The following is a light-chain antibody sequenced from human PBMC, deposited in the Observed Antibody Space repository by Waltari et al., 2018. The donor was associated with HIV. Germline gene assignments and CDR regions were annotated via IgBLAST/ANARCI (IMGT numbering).Light chain of an antibody. V-gene: IGLV1-51*01. CDR3: ATWDIRLQTVV. CDR2: DNR. Sequence: QSVLTQAPSVPAAPGQNVAISSSGSSSHIGNNYVARYQQFPGAAPKLLFFDNRKRPSGIPERFFASRSGTSATLGITGLQTGDEAHYYCATWDIRLQTVVFGGGTKVTVL. J-gene: IGLJ2*01. CDR1: SSHIGNNY.